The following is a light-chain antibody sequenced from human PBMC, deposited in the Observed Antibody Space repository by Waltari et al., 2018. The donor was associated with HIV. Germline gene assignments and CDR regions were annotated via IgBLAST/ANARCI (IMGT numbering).Light chain of an antibody. CDR3: CSYAGSSTLV. J-gene: IGLJ3*02. CDR1: SSDVRGYHY. CDR2: DVS. V-gene: IGLV2-23*02. Sequence: QSALTQPASVSGSPGQSITISCPGTSSDVRGYHYVSWYQQHPGKAPKLMIYDVSKRPSGVSKRFSGSKSGNTASLTISGLQAEDEADYYCCSYAGSSTLVFGGGTKLTVL.